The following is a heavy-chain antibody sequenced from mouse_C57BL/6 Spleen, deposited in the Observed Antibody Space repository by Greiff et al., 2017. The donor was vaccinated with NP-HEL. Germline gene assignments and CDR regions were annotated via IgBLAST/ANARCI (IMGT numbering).Heavy chain of an antibody. CDR3: VRHDDGYPYYAMDY. Sequence: EVQRVESGGGLVQPKGSLKLSCAASGFSFNTYAMNWVRQAPGKGLEWVARIRSKSNNYATYYADSVKDRFTISRDDSESMLYLQMNNLKTEDTAMYYCVRHDDGYPYYAMDYWGQGTSVTVSS. V-gene: IGHV10-1*01. J-gene: IGHJ4*01. CDR1: GFSFNTYA. D-gene: IGHD2-3*01. CDR2: IRSKSNNYAT.